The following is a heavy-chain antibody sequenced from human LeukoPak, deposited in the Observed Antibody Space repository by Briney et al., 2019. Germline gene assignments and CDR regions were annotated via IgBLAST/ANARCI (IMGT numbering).Heavy chain of an antibody. CDR3: ARGGQQWRGGNYFDS. J-gene: IGHJ4*02. V-gene: IGHV1-3*03. CDR1: GYTFTVYA. D-gene: IGHD6-19*01. CDR2: ITTGRGKT. Sequence: GASVRVSCKASGYTFTVYALHWVRQAPGQSLEWMGWITTGRGKTRYSQDFQRRITLTRDKSANTVYMDLSDLTSEDTAIYYCARGGQQWRGGNYFDSWGQGTLVAVSS.